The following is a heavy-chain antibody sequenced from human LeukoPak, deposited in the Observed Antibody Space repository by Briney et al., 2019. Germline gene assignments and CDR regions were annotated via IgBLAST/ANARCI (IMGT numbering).Heavy chain of an antibody. CDR3: ARRSSTRFFDY. J-gene: IGHJ4*02. Sequence: SETLSLTCAVYGGSFSGYYWSWIRQPPGKGLEWIGEINHSGSTNYNPSLKSRVTISVDTSKNQFSLKLSSVTAADTAVYYCARRSSTRFFDYWGQGTLVTVSS. CDR1: GGSFSGYY. V-gene: IGHV4-34*01. CDR2: INHSGST. D-gene: IGHD2-2*01.